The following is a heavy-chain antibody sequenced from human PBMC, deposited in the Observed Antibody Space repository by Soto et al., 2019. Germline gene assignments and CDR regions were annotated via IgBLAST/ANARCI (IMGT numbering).Heavy chain of an antibody. V-gene: IGHV3-74*01. CDR3: ASPTRHVGLDY. D-gene: IGHD2-2*01. CDR2: INSDGSST. J-gene: IGHJ4*02. CDR1: GFTFSSYW. Sequence: EVQLVESGGGLVQPGGSLRLSCAASGFTFSSYWMHWVRQAPGKGLVWVSRINSDGSSTSYADSVKGRFTISRDNAKNTLYLQMTRLRAADTAAYYCASPTRHVGLDYWGQGTLVTVSS.